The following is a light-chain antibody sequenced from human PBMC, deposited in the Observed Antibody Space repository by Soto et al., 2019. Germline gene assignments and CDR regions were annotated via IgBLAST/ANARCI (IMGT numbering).Light chain of an antibody. CDR1: QSLVYSDGNTY. CDR3: MQGTHWQWT. J-gene: IGKJ1*01. Sequence: DVVMTQSPLSLPVTLGQPASISCRSSQSLVYSDGNTYLNWFQQRPGQSPRRLIYKVSNRDSGVPDRFSGSGSGTDFTLKISGVEAEDVGVYYCMQGTHWQWTFGQGTKVEIK. V-gene: IGKV2-30*01. CDR2: KVS.